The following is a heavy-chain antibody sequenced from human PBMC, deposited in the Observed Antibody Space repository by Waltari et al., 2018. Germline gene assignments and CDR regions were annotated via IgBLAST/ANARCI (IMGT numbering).Heavy chain of an antibody. V-gene: IGHV1-8*01. Sequence: QVQLVQSGAEVKKPGASVKVSCKASGYTCTSYDINWVRQATGQGLEWMGWMNPNSGNTGHAQHNQGRVTMTRNTSVRSAYMELISLISEETAVYYGARVRVACLGGRFIFDPWGQGTLVTV. CDR1: GYTCTSYD. CDR2: MNPNSGNT. D-gene: IGHD3-3*01. CDR3: ARVRVACLGGRFIFDP. J-gene: IGHJ5*02.